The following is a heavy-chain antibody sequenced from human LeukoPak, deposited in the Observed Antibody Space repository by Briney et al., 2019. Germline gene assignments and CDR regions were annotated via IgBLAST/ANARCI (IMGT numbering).Heavy chain of an antibody. D-gene: IGHD2-15*01. J-gene: IGHJ3*02. CDR2: VRDSGST. CDR3: ARDVAEGFDI. CDR1: GGSISRYY. Sequence: SETLSLTCTVSGGSISRYYWSWIRQPPGKGLEWIGYVRDSGSTDYNPSLKSRVTISVDSPKNHFFLKLTSVTAADTAVYYCARDVAEGFDIWGQGTMVTVSS. V-gene: IGHV4-59*01.